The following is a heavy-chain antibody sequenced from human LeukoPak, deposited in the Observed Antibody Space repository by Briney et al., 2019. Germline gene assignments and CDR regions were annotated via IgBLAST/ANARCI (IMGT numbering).Heavy chain of an antibody. CDR2: INTSGSI. D-gene: IGHD2-15*01. CDR1: GGSISSYY. J-gene: IGHJ2*01. Sequence: SETLSLTCTVSGGSISSYYWSWIRQPAGKGLEWIGRINTSGSINYNPSLKSRVTMSVDTSKNQISLKLSSVTAADTAVYYCARGCSGGSCGYLWGRGTLVTVSS. V-gene: IGHV4-4*07. CDR3: ARGCSGGSCGYL.